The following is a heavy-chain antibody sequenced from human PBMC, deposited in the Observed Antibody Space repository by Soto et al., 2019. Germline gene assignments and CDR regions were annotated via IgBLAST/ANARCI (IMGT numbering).Heavy chain of an antibody. V-gene: IGHV1-69*13. CDR1: GGTFSSYA. J-gene: IGHJ6*03. Sequence: SVKVSCKASGGTFSSYAISWVRQAPGQGLEWMGGIIPIFGTANYAQKFQGRVTITADESTSTAYMELSSLRSEDTAVYYCARGSTEKLRFLEWLSYYYYMDVWGKGTTVTVSS. D-gene: IGHD3-3*01. CDR3: ARGSTEKLRFLEWLSYYYYMDV. CDR2: IIPIFGTA.